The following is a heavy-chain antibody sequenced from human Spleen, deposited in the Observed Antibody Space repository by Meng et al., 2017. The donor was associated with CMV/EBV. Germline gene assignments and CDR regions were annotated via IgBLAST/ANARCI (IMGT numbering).Heavy chain of an antibody. V-gene: IGHV4-34*01. J-gene: IGHJ4*02. Sequence: GAGCLQASETLSFPGAGDCGAFSGYYWSWIRQPPGKGLEWIGEINHSGSTNYHPSLQSRVTISVDTSKNQFSLKLSSVTAADTAVYYCARGRSGSTPDYWGQGTLVTVSS. CDR2: INHSGST. CDR3: ARGRSGSTPDY. D-gene: IGHD2-2*01. CDR1: CGAFSGYY.